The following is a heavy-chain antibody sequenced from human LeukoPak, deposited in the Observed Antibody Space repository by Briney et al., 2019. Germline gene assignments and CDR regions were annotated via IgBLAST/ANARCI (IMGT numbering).Heavy chain of an antibody. V-gene: IGHV4-34*01. J-gene: IGHJ4*02. CDR3: ARRPRNSGSYDGPSGLDY. CDR1: VGSFSGHY. D-gene: IGHD1-26*01. Sequence: NPSGTLSLTCAVYVGSFSGHYWSWVRQPPGKGLEWIGEVDHSGSSNYSPSLKSRVTLSVDTSKNQFSLKLRSATAADTAVYYCARRPRNSGSYDGPSGLDYWGQGTLVTVSS. CDR2: VDHSGSS.